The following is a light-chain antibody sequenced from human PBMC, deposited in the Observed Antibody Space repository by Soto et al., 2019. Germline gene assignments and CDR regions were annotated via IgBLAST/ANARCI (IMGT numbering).Light chain of an antibody. CDR1: QSLTTY. CDR2: AAS. CDR3: QQSYSIPLT. J-gene: IGKJ4*01. Sequence: DIQMSQSPSSLSASIGDRVTITCRASQSLTTYLNWYQHKPGQVPRLLISAASNLQSGVPARFSGRGYGTEFTLTISNLQPEDFATYYCQQSYSIPLTFGGGTKVDIK. V-gene: IGKV1-39*01.